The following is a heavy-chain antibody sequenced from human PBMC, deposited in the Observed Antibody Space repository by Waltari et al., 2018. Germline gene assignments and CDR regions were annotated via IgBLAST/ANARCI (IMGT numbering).Heavy chain of an antibody. V-gene: IGHV4-4*07. D-gene: IGHD1-26*01. CDR2: IYTSENT. Sequence: QVQLQESGPGLVKPSETLSLTCTVSGGSISNYFWSWIRQPAGKGLEWIGRIYTSENTNYNPSLKSRVTMSVDTSKNQFSLKLNSVTAADTAVYYCARENRGRSYSHFGYWGQGTLVTVSS. J-gene: IGHJ4*02. CDR3: ARENRGRSYSHFGY. CDR1: GGSISNYF.